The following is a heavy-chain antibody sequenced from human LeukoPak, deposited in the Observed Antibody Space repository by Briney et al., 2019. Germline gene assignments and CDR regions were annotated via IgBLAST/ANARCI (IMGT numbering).Heavy chain of an antibody. CDR1: GFTFSSYG. CDR3: AKGLSGYDSGDY. J-gene: IGHJ4*02. Sequence: PGGSLRLSCAASGFTFSSYGMHWVRQAPGKGLEWVAFIRYDGSNKYYADSVKGRFTISRDNSENTLYLQMNSLRAEDTAVYYCAKGLSGYDSGDYWGQGTLVTVSS. V-gene: IGHV3-30*02. D-gene: IGHD5-12*01. CDR2: IRYDGSNK.